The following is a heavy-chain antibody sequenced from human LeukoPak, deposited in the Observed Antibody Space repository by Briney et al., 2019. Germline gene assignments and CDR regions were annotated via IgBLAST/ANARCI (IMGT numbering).Heavy chain of an antibody. D-gene: IGHD3-10*01. Sequence: SETLSLTCAVSGYSISSGYYWGWIRQPPGKGLEWIGSIYHSGSTYYNPSLKSRVTISVDTSKNQFSLKLSSVTAADTAVYYCASYKGAWGQGTLVTVSS. V-gene: IGHV4-38-2*01. CDR2: IYHSGST. CDR3: ASYKGA. J-gene: IGHJ5*02. CDR1: GYSISSGYY.